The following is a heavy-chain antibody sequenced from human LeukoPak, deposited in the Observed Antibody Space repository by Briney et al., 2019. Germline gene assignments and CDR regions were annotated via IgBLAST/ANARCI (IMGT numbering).Heavy chain of an antibody. V-gene: IGHV3-21*01. D-gene: IGHD3-22*01. CDR1: GFTFSSFA. Sequence: GGSLRLSCAASGFTFSSFAMNWVRQAPGKGLEWVSSISGSSIYIYYADSVKGRFTISRDNAKNSLYLQMNSLRAEDTAVYYCARDPPYYDSSGYYYDYWGQGTLVTVSS. CDR3: ARDPPYYDSSGYYYDY. CDR2: ISGSSIYI. J-gene: IGHJ4*02.